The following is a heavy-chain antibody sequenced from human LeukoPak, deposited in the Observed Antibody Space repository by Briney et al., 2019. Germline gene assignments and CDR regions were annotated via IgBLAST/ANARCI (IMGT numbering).Heavy chain of an antibody. CDR2: ISGSGDST. V-gene: IGHV3-23*01. CDR3: AKGDADSYGSGSYYLGFDY. J-gene: IGHJ4*02. CDR1: GSTFSSYA. D-gene: IGHD3-10*01. Sequence: GGSLRLSCAASGSTFSSYAMSWVRQAPGKGLEWVSAISGSGDSTYYADSVKGRFTIPRVNSKNTLYLQMNSLRAEDTAVYYCAKGDADSYGSGSYYLGFDYSGQGTLVTVSS.